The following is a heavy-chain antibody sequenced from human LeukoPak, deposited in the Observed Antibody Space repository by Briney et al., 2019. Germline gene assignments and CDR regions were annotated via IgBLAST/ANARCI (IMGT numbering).Heavy chain of an antibody. CDR2: ISSSSSYI. J-gene: IGHJ4*02. CDR1: GFTFSSYS. CDR3: ARSYSSGFAIDY. Sequence: PGGSLRLSCAASGFTFSSYSMNWVRQASGKGLEWVSSISSSSSYIYYADSVKGRFTISRDNAKNSLYLQMNSLRAEDTAVYYCARSYSSGFAIDYWGQGTLVTVSS. V-gene: IGHV3-21*01. D-gene: IGHD6-19*01.